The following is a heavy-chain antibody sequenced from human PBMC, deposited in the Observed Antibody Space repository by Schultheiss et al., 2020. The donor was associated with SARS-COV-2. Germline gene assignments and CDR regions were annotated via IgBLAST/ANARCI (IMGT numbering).Heavy chain of an antibody. CDR1: GFTFSSYA. CDR2: ISYDGSNK. V-gene: IGHV3-30*01. J-gene: IGHJ4*02. D-gene: IGHD3-3*01. Sequence: GGSLRLSCAASGFTFSSYAMHWVRQAPGKGLEWVAVISYDGSNKYYADSAKGRFTISRDNSKNTLYLQMNSLRAEDTAVYYCARAFLYTIFGGQDYWGQGTLVTVSS. CDR3: ARAFLYTIFGGQDY.